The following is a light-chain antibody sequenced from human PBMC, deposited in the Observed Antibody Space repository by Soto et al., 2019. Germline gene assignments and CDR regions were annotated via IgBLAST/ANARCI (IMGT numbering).Light chain of an antibody. CDR2: WDS. Sequence: DIVMSQPPASLAVSLGERATINCKSSQRGLYSSNNKNYLAWYQQKPGQPPKMLIYWDSTRESGVPDRFSGSGSGTDFTLTISRLQAEDVAVYYCQQYYSTRTCGQGTKVDIK. CDR1: QRGLYSSNNKNY. V-gene: IGKV4-1*01. CDR3: QQYYSTRT. J-gene: IGKJ1*01.